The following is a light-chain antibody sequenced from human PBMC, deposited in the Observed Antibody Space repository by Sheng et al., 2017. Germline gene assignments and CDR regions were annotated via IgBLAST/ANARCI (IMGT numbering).Light chain of an antibody. CDR2: DAS. CDR3: QQYDDRPIT. V-gene: IGKV1-33*01. J-gene: IGKJ5*01. Sequence: DIQMTQSPSSLSASVGDRVTITCQATHDISNHLNWYQQKPGMAPKLLIYDASNLERGVPSRFSGSRSGTDFTFSISSLQPEDIATYYCQQYDDRPITFGQGTRLEIK. CDR1: HDISNH.